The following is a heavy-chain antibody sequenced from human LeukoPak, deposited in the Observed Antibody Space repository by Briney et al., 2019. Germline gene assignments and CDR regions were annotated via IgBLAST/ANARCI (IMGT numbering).Heavy chain of an antibody. CDR1: GGSISSSSYY. V-gene: IGHV4-39*07. CDR3: ARTFGRLD. CDR2: IYSDGST. D-gene: IGHD5-12*01. Sequence: SETLSLTCTVSGGSISSSSYYWGWIRQPPGKGLEWIATIYSDGSTYYNPSLRSRVTMSIDTSRNQFSLSLSSVIAADTAVYYCARTFGRLDWGQGTLVTVSS. J-gene: IGHJ4*02.